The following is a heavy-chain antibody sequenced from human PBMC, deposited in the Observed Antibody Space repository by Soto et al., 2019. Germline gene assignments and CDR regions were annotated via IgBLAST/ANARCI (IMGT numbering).Heavy chain of an antibody. V-gene: IGHV4-30-4*01. CDR1: GDSIISGDYY. D-gene: IGHD3-3*01. CDR2: IHYSGDT. J-gene: IGHJ4*02. CDR3: ARVRSGHCRVDY. Sequence: PSETLSLTCTVSGDSIISGDYYWSWIRQPPGKGLEWIGYIHYSGDTYHNPSLKSRVSISVDTSKNQFSLKLSSVTAADTAVYHCARVRSGHCRVDYWGQGTLVTVSS.